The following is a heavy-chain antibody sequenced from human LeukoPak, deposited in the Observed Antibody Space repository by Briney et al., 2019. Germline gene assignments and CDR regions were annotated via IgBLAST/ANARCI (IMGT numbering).Heavy chain of an antibody. D-gene: IGHD5-18*01. Sequence: PGGSLRLSCTASGFTFGDYAMSWVRQAPGKGLEWVGFIRSKAYGGTKEYDASVKGRFTISRDDSKSIAYLQMNSLKTEDTAVYYCTRAGGIQLWWGQGTLVTVSS. CDR2: IRSKAYGGTK. V-gene: IGHV3-49*04. J-gene: IGHJ4*02. CDR3: TRAGGIQLW. CDR1: GFTFGDYA.